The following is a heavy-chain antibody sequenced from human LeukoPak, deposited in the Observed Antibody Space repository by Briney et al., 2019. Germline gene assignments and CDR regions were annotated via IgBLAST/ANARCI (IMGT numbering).Heavy chain of an antibody. J-gene: IGHJ4*02. Sequence: SETLSFTCTVSGGSFSNGAFCWGWVRQPPGKGLEWIGSIFYSGSTYYNRSLTSRATISIDTSNNQFSLKLSSVTAADTAVYYCARQRDMAFDYWGQGTLVTVSS. D-gene: IGHD5-24*01. CDR3: ARQRDMAFDY. CDR2: IFYSGST. V-gene: IGHV4-39*01. CDR1: GGSFSNGAFC.